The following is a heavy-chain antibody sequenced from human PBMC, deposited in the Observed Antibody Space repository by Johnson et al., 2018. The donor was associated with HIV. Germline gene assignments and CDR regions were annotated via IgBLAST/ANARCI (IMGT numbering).Heavy chain of an antibody. J-gene: IGHJ3*02. CDR3: AKDPPYSSSSPGAFDI. D-gene: IGHD6-6*01. Sequence: VQLVESGGGLVQPGGSLRLSCAASGFTFTQYAMHWVLQAPGKGLEYVSGISSDGRTTYYANSVKGRFTISRDNSKNTLFLHMGSLRAEDLAVYYCAKDPPYSSSSPGAFDIWGQGTMVTVSS. V-gene: IGHV3-64*01. CDR2: ISSDGRTT. CDR1: GFTFTQYA.